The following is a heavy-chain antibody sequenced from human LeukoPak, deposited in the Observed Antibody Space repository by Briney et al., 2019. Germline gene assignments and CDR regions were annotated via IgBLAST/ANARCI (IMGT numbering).Heavy chain of an antibody. CDR3: AKAHGGSYHSGID. D-gene: IGHD1-26*01. CDR1: GFTFSSYA. CDR2: ISGSGGST. V-gene: IGHV3-23*01. J-gene: IGHJ4*02. Sequence: GGSLRLSCAASGFTFSSYAMNWVRQAPGKGLEWISGISGSGGSTYYADSVKGRLGISRDNSKNTLYLQLNSLRAEDTAVYYCAKAHGGSYHSGIDWGQGTLVTVSS.